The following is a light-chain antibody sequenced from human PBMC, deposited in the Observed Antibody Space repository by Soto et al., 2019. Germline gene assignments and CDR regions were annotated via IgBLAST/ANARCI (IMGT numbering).Light chain of an antibody. CDR2: AAS. CDR1: QTVNTY. Sequence: DIQMTQSPSSLSASLGDRVTITCRASQTVNTYLHWYQQKPGKAPKLLIYAASSLQSGVPSRFSGSGSGTEFTLTISSLQSEDFAVYYCQQYGSSRITFGQGTRLAVK. CDR3: QQYGSSRIT. V-gene: IGKV1-39*01. J-gene: IGKJ5*01.